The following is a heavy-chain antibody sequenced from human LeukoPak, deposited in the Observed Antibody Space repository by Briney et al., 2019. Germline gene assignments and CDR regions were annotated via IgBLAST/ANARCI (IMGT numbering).Heavy chain of an antibody. CDR3: GRKMFQGAPDLYFDY. Sequence: SETLSLTCYVSYSSFSSDYFWGWIRPPPGKGLEWIGSISHSGSTYYNPSLKSRVTISLDTSKNQFSLRLRSLTAANTAVYSCGRKMFQGAPDLYFDYGAQGPLVTV. CDR1: YSSFSSDYF. D-gene: IGHD3/OR15-3a*01. J-gene: IGHJ4*02. V-gene: IGHV4-38-2*01. CDR2: ISHSGST.